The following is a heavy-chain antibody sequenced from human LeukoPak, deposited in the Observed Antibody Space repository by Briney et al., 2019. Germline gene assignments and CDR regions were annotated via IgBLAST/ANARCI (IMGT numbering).Heavy chain of an antibody. CDR3: ARQGVRGVPDY. J-gene: IGHJ4*02. CDR1: GGSISSYY. D-gene: IGHD3-10*01. V-gene: IGHV4-59*08. CDR2: IYCSGST. Sequence: TSETLSLTCTVSGGSISSYYWSWIRQPPGKGLEWIGYIYCSGSTNYNPSLKSRVTISVDTSKNQFSLKLSSVTAADTAVYYCARQGVRGVPDYWGQGTLVTVSS.